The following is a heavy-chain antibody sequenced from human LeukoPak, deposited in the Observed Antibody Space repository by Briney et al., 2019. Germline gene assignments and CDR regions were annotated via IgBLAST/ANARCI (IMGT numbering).Heavy chain of an antibody. D-gene: IGHD6-13*01. CDR1: GFTFDDYA. CDR2: ISWNSGSI. V-gene: IGHV3-9*01. J-gene: IGHJ4*02. Sequence: GGSLRLSCAASGFTFDDYAMHWVRQAPGKGLEWVSGISWNSGSIGHADSVKGRFTISRDNAKNSLYLQMNSLRAEDTAVYYCASSTASSSWYGDWGQGTLVTVSS. CDR3: ASSTASSSWYGD.